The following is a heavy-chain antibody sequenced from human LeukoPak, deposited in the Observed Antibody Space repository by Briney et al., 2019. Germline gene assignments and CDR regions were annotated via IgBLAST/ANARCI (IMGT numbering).Heavy chain of an antibody. CDR1: GLTFGTSG. Sequence: GGSLRLSCAASGLTFGTSGMHWVREAPGKGLEWVAIIWYDGNTKFYADSVKGRFAISRDNSKNTLFLQMNSLRAEDTAVYYCARGGYYDKPLDYWGQGTLVTV. J-gene: IGHJ4*02. D-gene: IGHD3-22*01. CDR3: ARGGYYDKPLDY. CDR2: IWYDGNTK. V-gene: IGHV3-33*01.